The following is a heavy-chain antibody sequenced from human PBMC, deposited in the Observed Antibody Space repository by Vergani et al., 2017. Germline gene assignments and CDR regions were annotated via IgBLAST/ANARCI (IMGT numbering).Heavy chain of an antibody. CDR3: AKGDDYYGSGSYNY. V-gene: IGHV3-23*01. CDR1: GFTFSSYA. D-gene: IGHD3-10*01. Sequence: EVQLLESGGGLVQPGGSLRLSCAASGFTFSSYAMSWVRQAPGKGLEWVSAISGSGGSTYYADSVKGLFTISRDNSKNTLYLQMNSLRAEDTAVYYCAKGDDYYGSGSYNYWGQGTLVTVSS. CDR2: ISGSGGST. J-gene: IGHJ4*02.